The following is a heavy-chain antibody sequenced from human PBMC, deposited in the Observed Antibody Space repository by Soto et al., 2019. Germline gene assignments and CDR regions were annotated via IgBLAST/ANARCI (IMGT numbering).Heavy chain of an antibody. D-gene: IGHD3-22*01. CDR3: ARFYDSSGYYRSGYFDY. Sequence: ASVKVSCKASGYTFTGYYMHWVRQAPGQGREWMGWINPNSGGTNYAQKFQGRVTMTRDTSISTAYMELSRLRSDDTAVYYCARFYDSSGYYRSGYFDYWGQGTLVTVSS. J-gene: IGHJ4*02. V-gene: IGHV1-2*02. CDR2: INPNSGGT. CDR1: GYTFTGYY.